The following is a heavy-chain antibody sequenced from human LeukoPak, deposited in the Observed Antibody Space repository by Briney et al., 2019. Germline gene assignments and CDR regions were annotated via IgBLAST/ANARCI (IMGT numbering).Heavy chain of an antibody. CDR1: GFIFSDYY. V-gene: IGHV3-11*01. CDR2: ISNSGSTI. CDR3: ARLGHYYYGSGSYSYFDY. D-gene: IGHD3-10*01. J-gene: IGHJ4*02. Sequence: GGSLRLSCAASGFIFSDYYMSWIRQAPGKGLEWVSYISNSGSTIYYADSVKGRFTISRDNAKNSLFLQMNSLRAEDTAIYYCARLGHYYYGSGSYSYFDYWGQGTLVTVSS.